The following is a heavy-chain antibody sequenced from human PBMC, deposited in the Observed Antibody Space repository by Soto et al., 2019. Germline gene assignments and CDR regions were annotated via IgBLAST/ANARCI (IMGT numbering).Heavy chain of an antibody. J-gene: IGHJ6*02. V-gene: IGHV5-10-1*01. CDR2: IDPSDSYT. D-gene: IGHD3-3*01. CDR3: AIQGRITIFGVVIPDPYYYGMDV. Sequence: SLKISCKGSGYSFTSYWISWVRQMPGKGLEWMGRIDPSDSYTNYSPSFQGHVTISADKSISTAYLQWSSLKASDTAMYYCAIQGRITIFGVVIPDPYYYGMDVWGQGTTVTVSS. CDR1: GYSFTSYW.